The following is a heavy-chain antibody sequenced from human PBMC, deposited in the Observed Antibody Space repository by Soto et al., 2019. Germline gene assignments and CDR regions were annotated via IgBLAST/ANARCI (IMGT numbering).Heavy chain of an antibody. CDR3: TRDGCPSGWYL. V-gene: IGHV3-7*04. D-gene: IGHD6-19*01. J-gene: IGHJ4*02. CDR1: GFTFSSYW. Sequence: EEQLVESGGGLVQPGGSLRLSCAPSGFTFSSYWMSWVRQAPGKGPEWVANIRSDGKETHYADSVRGRFTISRDNAKNSLYLQMNSLRVEDSVVYYCTRDGCPSGWYLWGQGTLVTVSS. CDR2: IRSDGKET.